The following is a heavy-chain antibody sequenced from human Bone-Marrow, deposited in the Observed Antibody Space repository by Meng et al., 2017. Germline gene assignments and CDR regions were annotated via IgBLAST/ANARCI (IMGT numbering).Heavy chain of an antibody. CDR2: LSDSGGA. D-gene: IGHD4-17*01. V-gene: IGHV4-39*07. CDR3: ATGGSNGDYVGSLDY. CDR1: GGSISWSFFY. Sequence: SETLSLTCTVSGGSISWSFFYWAWIRQPPGRGLEWIGTLSDSGGAYYTPSLMSRVTISLHTSKNQFSLKLSSVTAADTALYYCATGGSNGDYVGSLDYWGQGTLVTVSS. J-gene: IGHJ4*02.